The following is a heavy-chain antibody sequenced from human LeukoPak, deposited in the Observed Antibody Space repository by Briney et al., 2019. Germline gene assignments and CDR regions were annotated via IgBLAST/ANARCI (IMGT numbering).Heavy chain of an antibody. V-gene: IGHV3-23*01. CDR3: AKRNYYMDV. J-gene: IGHJ6*03. CDR2: ISGSGGST. Sequence: PGGSLRLSCAASGFTFSSYAMSWVRQAPGKGQERVSAISGSGGSTYYADSVKGRFIISRANSKNTLYLQMNSLRAEDTAVYYCAKRNYYMDVWGKGTTVTVSS. CDR1: GFTFSSYA.